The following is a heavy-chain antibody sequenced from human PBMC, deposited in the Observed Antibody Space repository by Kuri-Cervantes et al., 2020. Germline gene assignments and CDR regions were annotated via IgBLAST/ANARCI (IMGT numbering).Heavy chain of an antibody. D-gene: IGHD2-15*01. CDR1: GFTFSSYW. CDR2: IKQDGSEK. Sequence: GGSLRLSCAASGFTFSSYWMSWVRQAPGKGLEWVANIKQDGSEKYYMDSVRGRFTISRDNAKNSLYLQMNSLRAEDTAVYYCARWRIDIARGAFDIWGQGTMVTVSS. CDR3: ARWRIDIARGAFDI. V-gene: IGHV3-7*01. J-gene: IGHJ3*02.